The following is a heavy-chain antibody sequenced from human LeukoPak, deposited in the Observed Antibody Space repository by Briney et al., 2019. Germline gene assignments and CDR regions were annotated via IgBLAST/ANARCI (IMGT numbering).Heavy chain of an antibody. CDR3: ARDGVPVGVLNFDY. D-gene: IGHD3-3*01. V-gene: IGHV6-1*01. Sequence: SHTLSLTCAISGDFVSSSNAAWNWVRQSPSRGLEWLGSTYLRSRWYHEFAESVKSRLRMNADANKNLFPLLMNSVTTEDTAVYYCARDGVPVGVLNFDYWGQGTLVTVSP. J-gene: IGHJ4*02. CDR1: GDFVSSSNAA. CDR2: TYLRSRWYH.